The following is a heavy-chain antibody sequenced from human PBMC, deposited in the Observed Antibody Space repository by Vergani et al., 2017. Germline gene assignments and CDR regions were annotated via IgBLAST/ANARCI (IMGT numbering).Heavy chain of an antibody. CDR2: IYHSGGA. J-gene: IGHJ4*02. D-gene: IGHD3-9*01. CDR3: ARTESFILRDFHWAL. Sequence: QVQLQESGPGLVKPSETLSLTCTVSGGSITSSSYYWGWIRQPPGKGLEWIGNIYHSGGAYYNPSLKGRVTISVDTSKNQFSLEVTSVTAADTAIYFCARTESFILRDFHWALWGQGTLVTVSS. CDR1: GGSITSSSYY. V-gene: IGHV4-39*01.